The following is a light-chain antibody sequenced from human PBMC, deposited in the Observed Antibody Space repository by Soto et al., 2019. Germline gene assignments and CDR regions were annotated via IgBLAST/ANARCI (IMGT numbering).Light chain of an antibody. J-gene: IGLJ1*01. CDR1: SSNIGAGYD. Sequence: QSALTQPPSVSGAPGQRVTISCTGSSSNIGAGYDVHWYQQLPGTAPKLLIYGNNNRPSGVPDRFSGSKSGTSASLAVTGLQAEDEADYYCQSYATGLSVLYVFGNGTKVTVL. CDR2: GNN. V-gene: IGLV1-40*01. CDR3: QSYATGLSVLYV.